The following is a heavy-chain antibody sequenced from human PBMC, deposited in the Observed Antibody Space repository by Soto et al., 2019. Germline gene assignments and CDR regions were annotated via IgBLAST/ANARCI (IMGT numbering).Heavy chain of an antibody. V-gene: IGHV1-18*04. CDR3: ARVTYSSSSDYYYYYGMDV. D-gene: IGHD6-6*01. Sequence: ASVKVSCKASGYTFTSYGISWVRQAPGQGLEWMGWISAYNGNTSYAQKLQGRVTMTTDTSTSTAYMELRSLRSDDTAVYYCARVTYSSSSDYYYYYGMDVWGQGTTVTVS. J-gene: IGHJ6*02. CDR2: ISAYNGNT. CDR1: GYTFTSYG.